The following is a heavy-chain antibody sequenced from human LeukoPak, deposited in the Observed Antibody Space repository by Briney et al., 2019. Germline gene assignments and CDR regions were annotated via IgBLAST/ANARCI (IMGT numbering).Heavy chain of an antibody. CDR1: GYTFTFYY. CDR3: AREGVVKGTDV. Sequence: ASVQVSCKASGYTFTFYYMHWVRPAPGQGLEWMGWINPDTGGTNYAQNFQGRVTMTRDTSISTAYMELSTLRSDDTAVYYCAREGVVKGTDVWGQGTTVTVSS. CDR2: INPDTGGT. J-gene: IGHJ6*02. V-gene: IGHV1-2*02.